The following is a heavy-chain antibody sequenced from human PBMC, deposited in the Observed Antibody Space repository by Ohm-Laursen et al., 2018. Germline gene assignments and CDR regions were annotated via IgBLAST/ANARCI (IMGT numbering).Heavy chain of an antibody. Sequence: SLRLSCTASGFTFSSYAMSWVRQAPGKGLEWVSYISSSGSTIYYADSVKGRFTISRDNAKNSLYLQMNSLRAEDTAVYYCARVVGAIPDYWGQGTLVTVSS. CDR3: ARVVGAIPDY. D-gene: IGHD1-26*01. CDR2: ISSSGSTI. V-gene: IGHV3-11*01. J-gene: IGHJ4*02. CDR1: GFTFSSYA.